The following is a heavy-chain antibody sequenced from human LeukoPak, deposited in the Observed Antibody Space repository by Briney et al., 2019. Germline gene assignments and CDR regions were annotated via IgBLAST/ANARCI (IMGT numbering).Heavy chain of an antibody. CDR1: GGSISSGGYS. CDR3: ARGKTWYYDILTGDSWFDP. J-gene: IGHJ5*02. Sequence: PSETLSLTCAVSGGSISSGGYSWSWIRQPPGKGLEWIGYIYHSGSTYYNPSLKSRVTISVDRSKNQFSLKLSSVTAADTAVYYCARGKTWYYDILTGDSWFDPWGQGTLVTVSS. V-gene: IGHV4-30-2*01. D-gene: IGHD3-9*01. CDR2: IYHSGST.